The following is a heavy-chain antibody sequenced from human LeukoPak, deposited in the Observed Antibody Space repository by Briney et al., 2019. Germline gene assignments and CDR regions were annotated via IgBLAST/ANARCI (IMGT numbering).Heavy chain of an antibody. Sequence: GGTLRLSCAASGFTFNTYDMSWVRQSPVKGLEWVSGISGSGDSTYYADSVKGRFTISRDNSQNTLYLQMNSLRAEDTAIYICAKDGGTYPYFLDVWGKGTTVIVSS. CDR1: GFTFNTYD. CDR2: ISGSGDST. V-gene: IGHV3-23*01. J-gene: IGHJ6*03. CDR3: AKDGGTYPYFLDV. D-gene: IGHD1-26*01.